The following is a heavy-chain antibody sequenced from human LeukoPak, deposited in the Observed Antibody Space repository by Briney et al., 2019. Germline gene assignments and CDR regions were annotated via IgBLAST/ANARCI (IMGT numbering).Heavy chain of an antibody. J-gene: IGHJ6*02. CDR1: GGTFSSYA. Sequence: SVKVSCKASGGTFSSYAISWVRQAPGQGLEWVGGIIPIFGTANYAQKFQGRVTITADESTSTAYMELSSLRSEDTAVYYCARVAAAPDYYYGMDVWGQGTTVTVSS. CDR3: ARVAAAPDYYYGMDV. D-gene: IGHD6-13*01. V-gene: IGHV1-69*13. CDR2: IIPIFGTA.